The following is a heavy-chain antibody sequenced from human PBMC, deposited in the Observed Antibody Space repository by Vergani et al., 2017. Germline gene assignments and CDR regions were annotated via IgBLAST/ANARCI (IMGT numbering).Heavy chain of an antibody. CDR3: ARGYCSSTSCSAGDTFDY. V-gene: IGHV3-33*01. D-gene: IGHD2-2*01. CDR1: GFTFSSYG. CDR2: IWYDGSNK. J-gene: IGHJ4*02. Sequence: QVQLVESGGGVVQPGRSLRLSCAASGFTFSSYGMHWVRQAPGKGLAWVAVIWYDGSNKYYADSVKGRFTISRDNSKNTLYLQMNSLRAEDTAVYYCARGYCSSTSCSAGDTFDYWGQGTLVTVSS.